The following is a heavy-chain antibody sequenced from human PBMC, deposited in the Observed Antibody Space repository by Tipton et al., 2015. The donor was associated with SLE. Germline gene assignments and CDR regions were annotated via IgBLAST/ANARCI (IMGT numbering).Heavy chain of an antibody. CDR1: GFSVSSYY. V-gene: IGHV4-59*02. CDR3: ARDKKAPSYYYYYMDV. Sequence: LRLSCTASGFSVSSYYWSWIRQPPGKGLEWIGYIYYSGSTNYNPSLKSRVTISVDTSKNQFSLKLSSVTAADTAVYYCARDKKAPSYYYYYMDVWGKGTTVTVSS. CDR2: IYYSGST. J-gene: IGHJ6*03.